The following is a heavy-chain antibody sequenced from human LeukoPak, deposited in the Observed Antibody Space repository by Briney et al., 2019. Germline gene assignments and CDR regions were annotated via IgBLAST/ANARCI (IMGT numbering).Heavy chain of an antibody. J-gene: IGHJ4*02. Sequence: GGSLRLSCAASGFTVSSNYMSWVRQAPGKGLEWVSVIYSGGSTYYADAVKGRFTISRDNTNDTLYLQMNSLRAEDTAVYYCARGVNYYDSSGYYFDYWGQGTLVTVSS. CDR1: GFTVSSNY. CDR3: ARGVNYYDSSGYYFDY. D-gene: IGHD3-22*01. V-gene: IGHV3-53*01. CDR2: IYSGGST.